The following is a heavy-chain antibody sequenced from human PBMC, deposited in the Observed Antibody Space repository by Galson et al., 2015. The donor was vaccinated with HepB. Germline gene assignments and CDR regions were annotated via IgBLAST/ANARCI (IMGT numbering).Heavy chain of an antibody. D-gene: IGHD2-2*01. V-gene: IGHV3-23*01. CDR2: ISGSGGST. Sequence: SLRLSCAASGFTFSGYAMSWVRQAPGKGLEWVSAISGSGGSTYYADSVKGRFTISRDNSKNTLYLQMNSLRAEDTAVYYCAKLHCSSTSCYVDYFDYWGQGTLVTVSS. CDR3: AKLHCSSTSCYVDYFDY. J-gene: IGHJ4*02. CDR1: GFTFSGYA.